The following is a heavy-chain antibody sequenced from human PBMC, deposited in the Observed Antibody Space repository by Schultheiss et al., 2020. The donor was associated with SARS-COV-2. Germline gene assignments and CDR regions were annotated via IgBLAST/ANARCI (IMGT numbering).Heavy chain of an antibody. D-gene: IGHD3-10*01. V-gene: IGHV3-33*01. Sequence: GGSLRLSCAASGFTFSSYGMHWVRQAPGKGLEWVAVIWYDGSNKYYADSVKGRFTISRDNSKNTLYLQMNSLRAEDTAVYYCARESFSVTMGPGTKFYYYYGMDVWGQGTTVTVSS. CDR1: GFTFSSYG. J-gene: IGHJ6*02. CDR2: IWYDGSNK. CDR3: ARESFSVTMGPGTKFYYYYGMDV.